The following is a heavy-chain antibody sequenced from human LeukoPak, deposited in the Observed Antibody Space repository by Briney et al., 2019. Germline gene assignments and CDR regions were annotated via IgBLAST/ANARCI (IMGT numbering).Heavy chain of an antibody. CDR2: IRYDGSNK. D-gene: IGHD3-9*01. CDR1: GFTFSSYG. V-gene: IGHV3-30*02. Sequence: GGSLRLSCAASGFTFSSYGMHWVRQAPGKGLEWVAFIRYDGSNKYYADFVKGRFTISRDNSKNTLYLQMNSLRAEDTAVYYCARDEYDILTDYDYWGQGILVTVSS. J-gene: IGHJ4*02. CDR3: ARDEYDILTDYDY.